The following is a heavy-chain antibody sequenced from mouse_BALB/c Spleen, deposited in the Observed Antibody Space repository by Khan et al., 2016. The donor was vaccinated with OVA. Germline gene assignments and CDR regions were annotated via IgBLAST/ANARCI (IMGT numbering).Heavy chain of an antibody. CDR3: TRPSYYGNPWFTY. Sequence: VQLKESGGGLVKPGGSLKLSCEVSGFAFNSYDMSWVRQTPEKRLEWVATISSTGSYTYYPDSVKGRFTISRDTARNTLYLQMSSLRSEDTALYYCTRPSYYGNPWFTYGGQGTLVTVSA. J-gene: IGHJ3*01. V-gene: IGHV5-9*02. CDR1: GFAFNSYD. CDR2: ISSTGSYT. D-gene: IGHD2-10*01.